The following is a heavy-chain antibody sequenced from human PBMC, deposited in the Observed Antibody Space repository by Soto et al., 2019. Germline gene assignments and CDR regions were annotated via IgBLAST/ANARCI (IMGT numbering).Heavy chain of an antibody. J-gene: IGHJ6*02. Sequence: SETLSLTCTVSGGSISTYYWSWIRQPAGKGLEWIGRIYTSGGTNYNPSLKSRVTMSVDTSKKQFSLKLSSVTAADTAVYYCARGAAAGVDYGMDFWGQGTTVTVSS. V-gene: IGHV4-4*07. D-gene: IGHD6-13*01. CDR1: GGSISTYY. CDR2: IYTSGGT. CDR3: ARGAAAGVDYGMDF.